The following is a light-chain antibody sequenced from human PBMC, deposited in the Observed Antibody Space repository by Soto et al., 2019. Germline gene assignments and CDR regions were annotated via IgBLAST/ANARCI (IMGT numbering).Light chain of an antibody. CDR2: AAS. V-gene: IGKV1-9*01. CDR1: QGISSY. Sequence: IQLTQSPSSLSASVGDRVTITCRASQGISSYLAWYQQKPGKAPKLLIYAASTLQSGVPSRFSGSGSGTEFTLTISSLQPDDFATYYCQQYNSYSRTFGQGTKV. CDR3: QQYNSYSRT. J-gene: IGKJ1*01.